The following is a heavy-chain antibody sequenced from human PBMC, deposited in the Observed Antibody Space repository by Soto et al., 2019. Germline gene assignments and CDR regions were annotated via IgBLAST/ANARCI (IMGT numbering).Heavy chain of an antibody. CDR2: IYYSGST. V-gene: IGHV4-31*03. CDR1: GGSISSGGYY. D-gene: IGHD2-15*01. Sequence: SETLSLTCTVSGGSISSGGYYWSWIRQHPGKGLEWIGYIYYSGSTYYNPSLKSRVTISVDTSKNQFSLKLSSVTAADTAVYYCARDLGYCSGGSCYPGLFFDPWGQGTLVTVSS. J-gene: IGHJ5*02. CDR3: ARDLGYCSGGSCYPGLFFDP.